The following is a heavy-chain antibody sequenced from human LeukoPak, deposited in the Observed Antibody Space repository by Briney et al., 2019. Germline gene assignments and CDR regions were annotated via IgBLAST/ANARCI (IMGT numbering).Heavy chain of an antibody. J-gene: IGHJ4*02. CDR1: GDTVSSKNAA. V-gene: IGHV6-1*01. CDR3: ARANEVAGSFDY. D-gene: IGHD6-19*01. Sequence: SQTLSLTCAVSGDTVSSKNAAWHWIRQSPSRGLEWLVRRYYRSKWYNQYAVSVKSRIPISPDTSKNQFSLQVDSVTPEDTAVYYCARANEVAGSFDYWGQGTLVTVSS. CDR2: RYYRSKWYN.